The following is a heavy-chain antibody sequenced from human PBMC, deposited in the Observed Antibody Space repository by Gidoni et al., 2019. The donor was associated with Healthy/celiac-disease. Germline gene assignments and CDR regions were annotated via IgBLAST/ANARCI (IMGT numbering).Heavy chain of an antibody. Sequence: QVTLKESGPVLVKPTETLTLTCTVSGFSLSNARMGVSWIRQPPGKALEWLAHIFSNDEKSYRTSLKSRLTISKDTSKSQVVLTMTNMDPVDTATYYCATTWEYYGSGGYEGDAFDIWGQGTMVTVSS. J-gene: IGHJ3*02. CDR3: ATTWEYYGSGGYEGDAFDI. V-gene: IGHV2-26*01. D-gene: IGHD3-10*01. CDR1: GFSLSNARMG. CDR2: IFSNDEK.